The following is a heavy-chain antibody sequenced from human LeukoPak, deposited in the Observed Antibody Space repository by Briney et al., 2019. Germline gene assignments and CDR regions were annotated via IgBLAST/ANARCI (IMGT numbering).Heavy chain of an antibody. D-gene: IGHD4-23*01. V-gene: IGHV1-2*06. Sequence: VASVKVSCKASGDTFTGYYMHWVRQAPGQGLEWMGRINPNSGGTNYAQKFQGRVTMTRDTSISTAHMELSKLRSDDTAVYYCTREGFAEDYDGRWFDPWGQGTLVTVSS. CDR3: TREGFAEDYDGRWFDP. CDR1: GDTFTGYY. J-gene: IGHJ5*02. CDR2: INPNSGGT.